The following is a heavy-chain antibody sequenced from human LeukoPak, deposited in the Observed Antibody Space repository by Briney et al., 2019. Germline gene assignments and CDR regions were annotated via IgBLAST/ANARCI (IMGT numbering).Heavy chain of an antibody. J-gene: IGHJ4*02. CDR3: ARHPFATPFDH. Sequence: SETLSLTCAVYGGSFSGYYWSWIRQTPGKGLEWIGEINHSGSTNYNPSLKSRVTISVDTSKNQFSLKLSSVTAADTAVYYCARHPFATPFDHWGRGILVTVSS. V-gene: IGHV4-34*01. CDR1: GGSFSGYY. CDR2: INHSGST. D-gene: IGHD2-15*01.